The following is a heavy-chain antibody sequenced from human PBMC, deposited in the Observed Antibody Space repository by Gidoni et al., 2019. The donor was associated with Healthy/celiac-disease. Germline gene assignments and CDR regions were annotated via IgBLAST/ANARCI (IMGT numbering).Heavy chain of an antibody. D-gene: IGHD4-17*01. CDR1: GGSVSSGSFY. CDR3: VRGGTTVTTGGLGGGDFDY. Sequence: VQLQESGPGLVKPSETLSLTCTVSGGSVSSGSFYWSWIRQPPGKGLEWIGYIFYSGRPNYNPSLRSRVTISVDTSKNKFSLRLISVTAADTAGYYCVRGGTTVTTGGLGGGDFDYWGQGTLVTVSS. V-gene: IGHV4-61*01. CDR2: IFYSGRP. J-gene: IGHJ4*02.